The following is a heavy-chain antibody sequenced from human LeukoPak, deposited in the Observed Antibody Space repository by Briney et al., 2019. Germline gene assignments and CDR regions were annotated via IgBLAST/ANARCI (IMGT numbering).Heavy chain of an antibody. CDR1: GFIFRGYE. J-gene: IGHJ4*02. V-gene: IGHV3-48*03. D-gene: IGHD6-6*01. Sequence: GGSLRLSCAASGFIFRGYEMNWVRQAPGKGLEWVSYISSSGSTIYYADSVKGRFTLSRDNAKNSLYLQMNSLRAEDTAVYYCANAHSLAARRFDYWGQGTLVTVSS. CDR3: ANAHSLAARRFDY. CDR2: ISSSGSTI.